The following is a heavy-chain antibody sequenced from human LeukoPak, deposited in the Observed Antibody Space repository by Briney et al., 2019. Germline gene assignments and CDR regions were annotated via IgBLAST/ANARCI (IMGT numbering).Heavy chain of an antibody. CDR2: ISGSGGST. CDR3: AKDLGSGYSYGYFDY. V-gene: IGHV3-23*01. D-gene: IGHD5-18*01. Sequence: GGSLRLSCAASGFTFSSYAMSWVRQAPGKGLEWVPAISGSGGSTYYADSVMGRFTISRDNSKNTLYLQMNSLRAEDTAVYYCAKDLGSGYSYGYFDYWGQGTLVTVSS. J-gene: IGHJ4*02. CDR1: GFTFSSYA.